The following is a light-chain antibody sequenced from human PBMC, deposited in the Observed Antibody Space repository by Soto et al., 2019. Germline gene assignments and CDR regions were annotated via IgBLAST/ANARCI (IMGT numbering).Light chain of an antibody. J-gene: IGKJ1*01. Sequence: DIVMTQSPLSLPVTPGEPASISCRSSQSLLHSNGYNYLDWYLQKPGQSPQLLIYLGSNRASGVPDRFSGSGSGTDFTLEISRVEAEDVGVYYCMQTLRSWTFGQGTKVEIK. CDR1: QSLLHSNGYNY. CDR2: LGS. V-gene: IGKV2-28*01. CDR3: MQTLRSWT.